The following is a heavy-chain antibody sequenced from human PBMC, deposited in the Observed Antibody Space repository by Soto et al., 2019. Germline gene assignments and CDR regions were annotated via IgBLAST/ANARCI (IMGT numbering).Heavy chain of an antibody. J-gene: IGHJ5*02. V-gene: IGHV1-18*04. CDR1: GYTFTSYG. Sequence: QVQLVQSGAEVKKPGASVKVSCKASGYTFTSYGISWVRQAPGQGLEWMGWISAYNGNTNYAQKRQGRVTMTTDTSTSTAYMELRSLRSDDTAVYYCARDRPVLRFLEWLSPRGWFDPWGQGTLVTVSS. D-gene: IGHD3-3*01. CDR2: ISAYNGNT. CDR3: ARDRPVLRFLEWLSPRGWFDP.